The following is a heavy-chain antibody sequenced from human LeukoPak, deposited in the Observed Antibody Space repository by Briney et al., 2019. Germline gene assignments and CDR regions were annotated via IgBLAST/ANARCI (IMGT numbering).Heavy chain of an antibody. V-gene: IGHV4-4*02. J-gene: IGHJ3*02. D-gene: IGHD3/OR15-3a*01. CDR1: GGSISSSNW. CDR3: ARDFSTGPLINSYDAFDI. CDR2: IYHSGST. Sequence: PSETLSLTCAVSGGSISSSNWWSWVRQPPGKGLEWIGEIYHSGSTNYNPSLKSRVTISVDRSKNQFSLKLSSVTAADTAVYYCARDFSTGPLINSYDAFDIWGQGTMATVSS.